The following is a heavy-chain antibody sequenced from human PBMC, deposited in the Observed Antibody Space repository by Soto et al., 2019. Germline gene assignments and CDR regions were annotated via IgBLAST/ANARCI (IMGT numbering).Heavy chain of an antibody. CDR2: ISYDGSNK. CDR1: GFTFSRYA. D-gene: IGHD6-6*01. V-gene: IGHV3-30*18. J-gene: IGHJ5*02. Sequence: QVQLVESGGGVVQPGRSLRLSCVASGFTFSRYAMHWVRQAPGKGLEWVAAISYDGSNKYHADSVKGRFTISRDDSMNTVCLQMSSLRDKDTAVYYCGKAGRQLVSCGSNWFAPWGQGTLVTVSS. CDR3: GKAGRQLVSCGSNWFAP.